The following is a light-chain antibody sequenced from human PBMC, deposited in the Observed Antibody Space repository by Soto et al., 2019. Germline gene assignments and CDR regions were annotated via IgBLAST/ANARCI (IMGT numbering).Light chain of an antibody. V-gene: IGKV3-20*01. CDR3: QQYGSSPMYT. Sequence: EIVLTQSPGTLSLSPGERATLSCRASQSVSSSYLAWYQQKPGQAPRLLTYGASSRATGIPDRFSGSGSGTDFTLTTSRLEPEDFAVYYCQQYGSSPMYTFGQGTKLEIK. CDR1: QSVSSSY. J-gene: IGKJ2*01. CDR2: GAS.